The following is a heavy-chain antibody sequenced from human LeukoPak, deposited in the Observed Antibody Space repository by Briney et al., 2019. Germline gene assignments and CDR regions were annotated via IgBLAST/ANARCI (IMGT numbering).Heavy chain of an antibody. D-gene: IGHD2-15*01. J-gene: IGHJ3*02. CDR1: GFTFSSYA. CDR3: AKIPYLLNDAFDI. CDR2: ISGSGGST. Sequence: GGSLRLSCAASGFTFSSYAMSWVRQAPGKRLEWVSAISGSGGSTYYADSVKGRFTISRDNSKNTLYLQMNSLRAEDTAVYYCAKIPYLLNDAFDIWGQGTMVTVSS. V-gene: IGHV3-23*01.